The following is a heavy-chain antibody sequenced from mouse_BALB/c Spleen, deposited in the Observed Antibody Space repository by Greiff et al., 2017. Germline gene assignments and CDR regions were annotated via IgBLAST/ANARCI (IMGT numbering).Heavy chain of an antibody. CDR3: AKHGITTVVATDYFDY. CDR1: GFSLTDYG. CDR2: IWGGGST. Sequence: VMLVESGPGLVAPSQSLSITCTVSGFSLTDYGVSWIRQPPGKGLEWLGVIWGGGSTYYNSALKSRLSISKDNSKSQVFLKMNSLRTDDTAMYYCAKHGITTVVATDYFDYWGQGTTLTVSS. V-gene: IGHV2-6-5*01. J-gene: IGHJ2*01. D-gene: IGHD1-1*01.